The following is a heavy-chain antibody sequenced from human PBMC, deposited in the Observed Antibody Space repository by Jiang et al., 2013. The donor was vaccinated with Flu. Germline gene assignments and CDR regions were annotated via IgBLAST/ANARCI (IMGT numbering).Heavy chain of an antibody. J-gene: IGHJ5*02. CDR2: ISYDGSNK. Sequence: QLVESGGGVVQPGRSLRLSCAASGFTFSSYGMHWVRQAPGKGLEWVAVISYDGSNKYYADSVKGRFTISRDNSKNTLYLQMNSLRAEDTAVYYCAKEGYYESWFDPWGQGTLVTVSS. CDR3: AKEGYYESWFDP. D-gene: IGHD3-22*01. V-gene: IGHV3-30*18. CDR1: GFTFSSYG.